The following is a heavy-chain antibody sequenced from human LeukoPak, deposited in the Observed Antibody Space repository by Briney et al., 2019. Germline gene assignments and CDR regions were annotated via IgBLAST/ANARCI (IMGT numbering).Heavy chain of an antibody. D-gene: IGHD3-3*01. CDR3: ARSRGITIFGVVIGWFDP. Sequence: SVKVSCKASGGTFSSYAISWVRQAPGQGLEWMGRIIPILGIANYAQKFQGRVTITADKSTSTAYMELSSLRSEDTAVYYCARSRGITIFGVVIGWFDPWGQGTLVTVSS. CDR2: IIPILGIA. J-gene: IGHJ5*02. V-gene: IGHV1-69*04. CDR1: GGTFSSYA.